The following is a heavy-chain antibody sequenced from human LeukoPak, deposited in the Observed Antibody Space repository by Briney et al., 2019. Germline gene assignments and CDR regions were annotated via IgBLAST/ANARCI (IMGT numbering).Heavy chain of an antibody. CDR3: ARDPEGFYYYYGMDV. CDR1: GGTFSSYA. CDR2: IIPIFGTA. V-gene: IGHV1-69*13. J-gene: IGHJ6*02. Sequence: SVKVSCTASGGTFSSYAISWVRQAPGQGLEWMGGIIPIFGTANYAQKFQGKVTITADESTSTAYMELSSLRSEDTAVYYCARDPEGFYYYYGMDVWGQGTTVTVSS.